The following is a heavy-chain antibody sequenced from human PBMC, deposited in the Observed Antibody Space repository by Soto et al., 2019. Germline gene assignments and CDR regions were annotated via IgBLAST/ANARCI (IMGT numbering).Heavy chain of an antibody. Sequence: GGSLRLSCAASGFTFSSYSMNWVRQAPGKGLEWVSSISSSSSYIYYADSVKGRFTISRDNAKNSLYLQMNSLRAEDTAVYYCARGGSTPNYCSGGSCYLWGQGTLVTVSS. D-gene: IGHD2-15*01. V-gene: IGHV3-21*01. CDR2: ISSSSSYI. CDR1: GFTFSSYS. CDR3: ARGGSTPNYCSGGSCYL. J-gene: IGHJ5*02.